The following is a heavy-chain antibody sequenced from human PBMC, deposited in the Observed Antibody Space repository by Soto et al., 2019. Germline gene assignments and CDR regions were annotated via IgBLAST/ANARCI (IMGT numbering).Heavy chain of an antibody. V-gene: IGHV3-21*01. D-gene: IGHD6-19*01. CDR2: ISSSSSYI. CDR3: AREIAVAGTAYYYGMDV. CDR1: GFTFSSYS. Sequence: GGSLRLSCAASGFTFSSYSMNWVRQAPGKGLEWVSSISSSSSYIYYADSVKGRFTISRDNAKNSLYLQMNSLRAEDTAVYYCAREIAVAGTAYYYGMDVWGQGTTVTVSS. J-gene: IGHJ6*02.